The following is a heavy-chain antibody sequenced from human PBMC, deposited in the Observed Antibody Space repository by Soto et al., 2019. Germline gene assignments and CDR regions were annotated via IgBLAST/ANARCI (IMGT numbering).Heavy chain of an antibody. CDR2: VSGSGGST. D-gene: IGHD2-15*01. V-gene: IGHV3-23*01. Sequence: GSRRLSCAASGFTFSSYAMSWVRQAPGKGLEWVSAVSGSGGSTYYADSVKGRFTISRDNSKNTLYLQMNSLRAEDTAVYYCAKDYRDIVVVVAAALQGHAAFDIWGQGTMVTLSS. CDR3: AKDYRDIVVVVAAALQGHAAFDI. J-gene: IGHJ3*02. CDR1: GFTFSSYA.